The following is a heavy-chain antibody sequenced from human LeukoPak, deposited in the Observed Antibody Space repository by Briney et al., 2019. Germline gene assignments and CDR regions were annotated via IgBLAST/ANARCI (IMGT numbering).Heavy chain of an antibody. V-gene: IGHV3-53*01. CDR1: GFTVSLYY. CDR2: IYSGGPT. J-gene: IGHJ4*02. Sequence: GGSLRLSCAASGFTVSLYYMTWVRQAPGKGLEWVSVIYSGGPTYYADSVKGRFTISRDNSKNTVYLQMNSLRGEDTAVYYCAKDFRIGYSAHFDYWGQGALVTVSS. CDR3: AKDFRIGYSAHFDY. D-gene: IGHD2-21*01.